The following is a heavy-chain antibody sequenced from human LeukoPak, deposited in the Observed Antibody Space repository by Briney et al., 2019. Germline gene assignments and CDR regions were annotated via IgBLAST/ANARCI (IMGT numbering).Heavy chain of an antibody. CDR2: ISGSGGST. V-gene: IGHV3-23*01. D-gene: IGHD1-26*01. Sequence: GGSLRLSCAASGFTFSSYAMSWVRQAPGKGLEWVSAISGSGGSTYYADSVKGRFTISRDNAKNSLYLQMNSLRAEDTAVYYCARDRGSYLFDYWGQGTLVTVSS. J-gene: IGHJ4*02. CDR1: GFTFSSYA. CDR3: ARDRGSYLFDY.